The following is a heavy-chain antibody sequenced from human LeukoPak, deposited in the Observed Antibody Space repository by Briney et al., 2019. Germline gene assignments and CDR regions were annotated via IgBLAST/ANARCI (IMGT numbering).Heavy chain of an antibody. Sequence: SETLSLTCAVYGGSFSGYYWSWIRQPPGKGLEWIGEINHSGSTNYNPSLMSRVTISVDTSKNQFSLKLSSVTAADTAVYYCARGITIFGVVLDYWGQGTLVTVSS. V-gene: IGHV4-34*01. CDR1: GGSFSGYY. CDR2: INHSGST. J-gene: IGHJ4*02. D-gene: IGHD3-3*01. CDR3: ARGITIFGVVLDY.